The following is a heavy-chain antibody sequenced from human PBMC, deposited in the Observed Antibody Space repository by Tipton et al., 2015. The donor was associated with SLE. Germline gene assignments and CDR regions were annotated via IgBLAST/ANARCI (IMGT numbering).Heavy chain of an antibody. CDR1: GGSINTRTDY. Sequence: TLSLTCTVSGGSINTRTDYWGWIRQPPGKGPEWIAAISYTGTTHYNPSLKSRVSISIDTSKNQFSLRVTSVTAADTAVYYCARTRRSEWLRPGYFDLWGQGTLVTVSS. D-gene: IGHD5-12*01. V-gene: IGHV4-39*01. CDR2: ISYTGTT. J-gene: IGHJ4*02. CDR3: ARTRRSEWLRPGYFDL.